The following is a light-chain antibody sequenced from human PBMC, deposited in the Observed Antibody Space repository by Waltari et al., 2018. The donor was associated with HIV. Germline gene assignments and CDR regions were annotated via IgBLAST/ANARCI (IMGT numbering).Light chain of an antibody. CDR1: QTLLHSDGKTY. CDR3: MQSSQFPFT. J-gene: IGKJ4*01. V-gene: IGKV2D-29*01. CDR2: GVS. Sequence: DIVMTQSPPSLSVTPGQPASISCKSSQTLLHSDGKTYLYWYVQRAGQPPQLLIYGVSNRFSGVPDRFTGSGSGTHFTLMVSRGESEDAGTYYCMQSSQFPFTFGGGTKVEI.